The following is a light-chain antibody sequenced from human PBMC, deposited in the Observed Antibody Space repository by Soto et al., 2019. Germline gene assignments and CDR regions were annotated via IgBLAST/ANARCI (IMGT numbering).Light chain of an antibody. V-gene: IGLV2-14*01. CDR2: EVT. CDR1: SSDVRGYNY. J-gene: IGLJ3*02. CDR3: SSYTSSSTLWV. Sequence: QSALTQPASVSGSPGQSITISCTGASSDVRGYNYVSWYQQHPGKAPKLMIYEVTNRPSGVSNRFSGSKSGDTASLTISGLQAEDEADYYCSSYTSSSTLWVFGGGTQLTVL.